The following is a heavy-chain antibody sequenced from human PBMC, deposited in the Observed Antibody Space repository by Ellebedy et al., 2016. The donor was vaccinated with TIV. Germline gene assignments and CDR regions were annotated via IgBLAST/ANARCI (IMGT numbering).Heavy chain of an antibody. CDR2: ISSSSSTI. V-gene: IGHV3-48*02. CDR1: GFTFSSYS. D-gene: IGHD3-10*01. Sequence: GGSLRLXXAAYGFTFSSYSMNWVRQAPGKRLEWVSYISSSSSTIYYADSVKGRFTISRDNAKNSLYLQMNSLRDEDTAVYYCARVPGSFSLNWFDPWGQGTLVTVSS. CDR3: ARVPGSFSLNWFDP. J-gene: IGHJ5*02.